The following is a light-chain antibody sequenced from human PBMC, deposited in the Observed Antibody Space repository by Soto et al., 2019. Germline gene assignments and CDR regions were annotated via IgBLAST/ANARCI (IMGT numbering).Light chain of an antibody. CDR1: SSDVGGYNY. Sequence: QSVLTQPASVTGSPGQSITISCKGTSSDVGGYNYVSWYQQHPGKAPKLMIYDVSNRPSGVSNRFSGSKSGNTASLTISGLQAEGEADYYCSSYTSSSTRVFGTGTKVTVL. J-gene: IGLJ1*01. CDR2: DVS. V-gene: IGLV2-14*01. CDR3: SSYTSSSTRV.